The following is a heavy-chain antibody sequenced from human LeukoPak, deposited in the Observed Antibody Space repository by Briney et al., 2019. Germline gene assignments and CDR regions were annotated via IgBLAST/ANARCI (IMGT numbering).Heavy chain of an antibody. Sequence: SETLSLTCTVSGGSISSGSYYWSWIRQPAGKGLEWIGRIYTSGSTNYNPSLKSRVTISVDTSKNQFSLKLSSVTAADTAVYYCARGPIVVVVPAAIGDYFDYWGQGTLVTVSS. D-gene: IGHD2-2*02. CDR3: ARGPIVVVVPAAIGDYFDY. CDR2: IYTSGST. CDR1: GGSISSGSYY. J-gene: IGHJ4*02. V-gene: IGHV4-61*02.